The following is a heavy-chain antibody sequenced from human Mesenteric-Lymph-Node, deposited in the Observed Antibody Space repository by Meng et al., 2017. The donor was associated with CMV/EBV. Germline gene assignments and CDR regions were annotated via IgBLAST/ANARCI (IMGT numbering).Heavy chain of an antibody. J-gene: IGHJ4*02. CDR3: GRGGQSSSRSSLPN. D-gene: IGHD6-13*01. V-gene: IGHV3-7*01. Sequence: GESLKISCAASGFTFSSYWMSWVRQAPGKGLEWVANINQDGSEKYYVDSVKGRLTISRDNAKNSLDLQMNSLRHEDTAVYYCGRGGQSSSRSSLPNWGQGTLVTVSS. CDR1: GFTFSSYW. CDR2: INQDGSEK.